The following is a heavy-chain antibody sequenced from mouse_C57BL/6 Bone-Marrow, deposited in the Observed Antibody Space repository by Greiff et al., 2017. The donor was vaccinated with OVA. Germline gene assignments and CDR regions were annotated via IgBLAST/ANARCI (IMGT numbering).Heavy chain of an antibody. Sequence: QVQLQQPGAELVMPGASVKLSCKASGYTFTSYWMHWVKQRPGQGLEWIGEIDPSDSYTNYNQKFKGKSTLTVDKSSSTAYMQLSSLTSEDSAVYYCARLYDYDVGGYWGQGTTLTVSS. CDR2: IDPSDSYT. J-gene: IGHJ2*01. CDR3: ARLYDYDVGGY. D-gene: IGHD2-4*01. V-gene: IGHV1-69*01. CDR1: GYTFTSYW.